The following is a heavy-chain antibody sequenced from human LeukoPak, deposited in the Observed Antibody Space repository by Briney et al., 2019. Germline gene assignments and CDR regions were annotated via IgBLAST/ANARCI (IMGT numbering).Heavy chain of an antibody. CDR1: GYSISSGYY. Sequence: SEPLSLTCAVSGYSISSGYYWGWIRQPPGKGLEWIGSIYHSGSTYYNPSLKSRVTISVDTSKNQFSLKLSSVTAADTAVYYCARDSHMDYWGQGTLVTVSS. J-gene: IGHJ4*02. V-gene: IGHV4-38-2*02. CDR2: IYHSGST. CDR3: ARDSHMDY.